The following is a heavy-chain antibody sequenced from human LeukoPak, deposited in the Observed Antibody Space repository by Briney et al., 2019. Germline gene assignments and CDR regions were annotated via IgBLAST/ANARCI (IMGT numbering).Heavy chain of an antibody. D-gene: IGHD5-24*01. CDR1: GGTFSSYA. CDR3: AKGQDGYNDWFDH. V-gene: IGHV1-69*05. J-gene: IGHJ5*02. Sequence: ASVNVSCKSSGGTFSSYAISWVRQAPGQGLEWMGGIIPIFGTANYAQKFQGRVTITTDESTSTAYMELSSLRSEDTAVYYCAKGQDGYNDWFDHWGQGTLVTVSS. CDR2: IIPIFGTA.